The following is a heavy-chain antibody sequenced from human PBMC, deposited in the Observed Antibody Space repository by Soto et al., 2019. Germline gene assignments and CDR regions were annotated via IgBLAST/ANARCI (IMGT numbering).Heavy chain of an antibody. CDR3: AKSSSVTTGPFDY. D-gene: IGHD4-4*01. CDR1: GFTFSSYG. Sequence: PGGSLRLSCAASGFTFSSYGMHWVRQAPGKGLEWVAVISYDGSNKYYADSVKGRFTISRDNSKNTLYLQMNSLRAEDTAVYYCAKSSSVTTGPFDYWGQGTLVTVSS. CDR2: ISYDGSNK. V-gene: IGHV3-30*18. J-gene: IGHJ4*02.